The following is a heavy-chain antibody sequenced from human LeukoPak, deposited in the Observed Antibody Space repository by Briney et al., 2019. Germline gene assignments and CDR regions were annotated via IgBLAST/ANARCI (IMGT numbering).Heavy chain of an antibody. V-gene: IGHV7-4-1*02. CDR2: INTDTGNP. CDR1: AYTFTNYG. D-gene: IGHD3-22*01. CDR3: ARGNHYYDSRGYFDY. Sequence: ASVKVSCKSSAYTFTNYGMSWVRQAPGQGLEWMGWINTDTGNPTYAQDFRGRFVFSLDTSVTTAYLQITSLKAEDTAVYYCARGNHYYDSRGYFDYWGQGTLVTVSS. J-gene: IGHJ4*02.